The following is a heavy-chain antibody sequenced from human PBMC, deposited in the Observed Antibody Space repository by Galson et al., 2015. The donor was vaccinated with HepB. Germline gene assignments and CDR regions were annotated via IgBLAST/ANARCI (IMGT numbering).Heavy chain of an antibody. CDR3: ARDQERYFWSGSDPFDY. J-gene: IGHJ4*02. V-gene: IGHV3-7*03. CDR2: IKQDGSEK. CDR1: GFTFSSYW. D-gene: IGHD3-3*01. Sequence: SLRLSCAASGFTFSSYWMSWVRQAPGKGLEWVANIKQDGSEKYYVDSVKGRFTIPRDNAKNSLYLQMNSLRAEDTAVYYCARDQERYFWSGSDPFDYWGQGTLVTVSS.